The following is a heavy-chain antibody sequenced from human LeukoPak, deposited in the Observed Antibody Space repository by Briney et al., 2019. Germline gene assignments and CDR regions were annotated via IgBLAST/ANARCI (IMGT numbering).Heavy chain of an antibody. CDR2: ISYSGST. Sequence: SETLSLTCTVSGGSISGYYWSWIRQPPGKGLEWVGYISYSGSTNYNPSLKSRVTISVDTSKNQFSLKLCSVTAADTAIYYCARDGRAGSLFAYWGQGTLVTVSS. CDR1: GGSISGYY. D-gene: IGHD6-19*01. V-gene: IGHV4-59*01. CDR3: ARDGRAGSLFAY. J-gene: IGHJ4*02.